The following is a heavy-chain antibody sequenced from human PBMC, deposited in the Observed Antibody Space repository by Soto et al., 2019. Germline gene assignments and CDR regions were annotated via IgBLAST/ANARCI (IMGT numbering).Heavy chain of an antibody. J-gene: IGHJ3*01. CDR1: GFTFSIYT. CDR2: IRLSGSAA. Sequence: EEQLEESGGGLVHPGGSLRLSCAASGFTFSIYTMNWVRQAPWKGLEWLSYIRLSGSAAYNTGSVKGRFTISRDNAKNSLYLQMNSLTDEDTAVYYCVRDRQYAFDVWGQGAMVTVSS. CDR3: VRDRQYAFDV. V-gene: IGHV3-48*02.